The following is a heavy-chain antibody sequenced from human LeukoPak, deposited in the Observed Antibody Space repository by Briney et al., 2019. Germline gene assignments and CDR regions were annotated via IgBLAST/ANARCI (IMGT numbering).Heavy chain of an antibody. Sequence: PGGSLRLSCAASGFTFSSYEMNWVRQAPGKVLEWVSYISSSGSTIYYADSVKGRFTISRDNAKNSLYLQMNSLRAEDTAVYYCARDRDIVVVVAAEYYYYGMDVWGQGTTVTVSS. CDR3: ARDRDIVVVVAAEYYYYGMDV. CDR1: GFTFSSYE. J-gene: IGHJ6*02. D-gene: IGHD2-15*01. CDR2: ISSSGSTI. V-gene: IGHV3-48*03.